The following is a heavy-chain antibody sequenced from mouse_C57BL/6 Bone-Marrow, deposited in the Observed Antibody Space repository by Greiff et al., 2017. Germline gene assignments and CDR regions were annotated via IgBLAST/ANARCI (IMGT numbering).Heavy chain of an antibody. V-gene: IGHV5-17*01. CDR1: GFTFSDYG. CDR2: ISSGSSTI. Sequence: EVQRVESGGGLVKPGGSLKLSCAASGFTFSDYGMHWVRQAPEKGLEWVAYISSGSSTIYYADTGKGRFTISRDNAKNTLFLQMTSLRSEDTAMYYCARDALVYFDYWGQGTTLTVSS. CDR3: ARDALVYFDY. J-gene: IGHJ2*01.